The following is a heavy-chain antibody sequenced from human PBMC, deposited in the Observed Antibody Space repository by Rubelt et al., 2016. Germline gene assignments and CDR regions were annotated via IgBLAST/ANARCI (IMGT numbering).Heavy chain of an antibody. CDR2: IVYSGDYQ. V-gene: IGHV3-21*01. CDR3: ARDGSEWSRDY. Sequence: EVQLVESGGGLVKPGGSLRLSCVASGFIFNDYSMNWVRQPPGKGLEWVSTIVYSGDYQYYADSVKGRFTVSRDNAMNSLYLQMNSLRVDDTAMYFCARDGSEWSRDYWGQGTLVTVSS. D-gene: IGHD3-3*01. CDR1: GFIFNDYS. J-gene: IGHJ4*02.